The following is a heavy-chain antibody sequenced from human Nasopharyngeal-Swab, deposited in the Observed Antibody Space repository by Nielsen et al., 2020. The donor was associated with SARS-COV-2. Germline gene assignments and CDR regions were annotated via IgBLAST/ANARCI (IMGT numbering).Heavy chain of an antibody. J-gene: IGHJ4*02. V-gene: IGHV3-23*01. CDR2: ISGSGGST. CDR1: GFTFSSYA. D-gene: IGHD6-19*01. CDR3: AKDRGWTYSSGWNYFDY. Sequence: GGSLRLSCAASGFTFSSYAMSWVRQAPGKGLEWVSAISGSGGSTYYADSVKGRFTISRDNSKNTLYLQMNSPRAEDTAVYYCAKDRGWTYSSGWNYFDYWGQGTLVTVSS.